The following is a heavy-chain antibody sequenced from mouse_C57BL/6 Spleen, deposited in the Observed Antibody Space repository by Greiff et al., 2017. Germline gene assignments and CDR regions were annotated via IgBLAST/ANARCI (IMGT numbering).Heavy chain of an antibody. CDR2: IHPNSGST. CDR1: GYTFTSYW. D-gene: IGHD3-3*01. V-gene: IGHV1-64*01. Sequence: VQLQQPGAELVKPGASVKLSCKASGYTFTSYWMHWVKQRPGQGLEWIGMIHPNSGSTNYNEKFKSKATLTVDKSSSTAYMQLSSLTSEDSAVYYCARGAGREAWFAYWGQGTLVTVSA. CDR3: ARGAGREAWFAY. J-gene: IGHJ3*01.